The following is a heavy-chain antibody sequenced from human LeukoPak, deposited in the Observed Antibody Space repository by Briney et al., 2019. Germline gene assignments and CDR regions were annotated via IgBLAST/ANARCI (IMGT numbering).Heavy chain of an antibody. D-gene: IGHD3-22*01. V-gene: IGHV1-2*02. CDR1: GYTFTGYY. J-gene: IGHJ3*02. Sequence: ASVKVSCKASGYTFTGYYMHWVRQAPGQGLEWMGWINPNSGGTNYAQKFQGRVTMTRDTSISTAYMELSRLRSDDTAVYYCARGFNYYDSSGWSSVDAFDIWGQGTMVTVSS. CDR2: INPNSGGT. CDR3: ARGFNYYDSSGWSSVDAFDI.